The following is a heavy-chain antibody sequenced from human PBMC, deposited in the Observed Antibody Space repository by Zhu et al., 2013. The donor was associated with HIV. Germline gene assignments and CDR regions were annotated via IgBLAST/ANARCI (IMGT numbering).Heavy chain of an antibody. Sequence: QVQLQQWGAGLLRPSETLSLTCAVYVGPSVVTTGLDPPAPXEGAGVDWSIYHSGSTYYNPSLKSRVTISVDTSKNQFSLKLSSVTAADTAVYYCARLYCSSTSCPRAEYFQHWGQGTLVTVSS. CDR2: YHSGST. D-gene: IGHD2-2*01. CDR1: VGPSVVTT. J-gene: IGHJ1*01. CDR3: ARLYCSSTSCPRAEYFQH. V-gene: IGHV4-34*01.